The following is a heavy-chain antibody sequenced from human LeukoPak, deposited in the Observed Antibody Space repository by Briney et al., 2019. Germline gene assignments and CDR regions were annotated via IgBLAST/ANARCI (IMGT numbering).Heavy chain of an antibody. D-gene: IGHD3-10*01. J-gene: IGHJ5*02. CDR1: GFTFSSYA. CDR3: ARGGGLLWLGEFPNCFDT. CDR2: ISGSGGST. Sequence: GGSLRLSCAASGFTFSSYAMSWVRQAPGKGLEWVSAISGSGGSTYYADSMKGRSTISRDNSRSTVYLQMNSLRVEDTAVYYCARGGGLLWLGEFPNCFDTWGQGTLVTVSS. V-gene: IGHV3-23*01.